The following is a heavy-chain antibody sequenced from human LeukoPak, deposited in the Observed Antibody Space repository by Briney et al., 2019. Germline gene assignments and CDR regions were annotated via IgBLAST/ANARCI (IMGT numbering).Heavy chain of an antibody. CDR3: ARNSGSYSLRYYYYYYMDV. CDR2: INWNGDNT. J-gene: IGHJ6*03. V-gene: IGHV3-20*04. CDR1: GFTFDDYA. Sequence: GGSLRLSCVASGFTFDDYAMSWVRQAPGKGLEWVSGINWNGDNTVYADSVKGRFTISRDNAKNSLYLQMNSLRAEDTALYYCARNSGSYSLRYYYYYYMDVWGKGTTVTVSS. D-gene: IGHD1-26*01.